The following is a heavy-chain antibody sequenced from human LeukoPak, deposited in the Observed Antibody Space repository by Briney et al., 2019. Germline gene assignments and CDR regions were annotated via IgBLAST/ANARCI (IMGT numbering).Heavy chain of an antibody. CDR3: ARYRYSGSYPLDY. CDR2: IYSGGST. J-gene: IGHJ4*02. D-gene: IGHD1-26*01. Sequence: GGSLRLSCAASGFTVSSNYMSWVRQAPGKGVEWVSGIYSGGSTYYADSGKGRFTISRDNSKNTLYLQMNSLRAEDTAVYYCARYRYSGSYPLDYWGQGTLVTVSS. V-gene: IGHV3-53*01. CDR1: GFTVSSNY.